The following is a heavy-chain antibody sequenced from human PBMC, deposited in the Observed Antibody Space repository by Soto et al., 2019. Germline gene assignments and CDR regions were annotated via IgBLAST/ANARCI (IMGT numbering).Heavy chain of an antibody. CDR2: IIPIFGTA. CDR3: ARPGPYSSSQRNYYYGMDV. V-gene: IGHV1-69*12. Sequence: QVQLVQSGAEVKKPGSSVKVSCKASGGPFSSYAISWVRQAPGHGLEWMGGIIPIFGTANYAEHFQGRVTINGEETTSTAYMELSRLRSEDTAVYYCARPGPYSSSQRNYYYGMDVWGQGTTVTVSS. J-gene: IGHJ6*02. CDR1: GGPFSSYA. D-gene: IGHD6-6*01.